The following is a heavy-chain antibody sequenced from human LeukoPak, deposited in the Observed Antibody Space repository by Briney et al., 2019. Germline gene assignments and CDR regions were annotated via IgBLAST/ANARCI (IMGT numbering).Heavy chain of an antibody. V-gene: IGHV1-18*01. D-gene: IGHD3-10*01. CDR3: ARPGITMVRGVIRGGPFDY. CDR1: GYTFTSYG. CDR2: ISAYNGNT. Sequence: GASVKVSCKASGYTFTSYGISWVRQAPGQGLEWMGWISAYNGNTNYAQKLQGRVTMTTDTSTSTAYMELRSLRSDDTAVYYCARPGITMVRGVIRGGPFDYWGQGTLVTVSS. J-gene: IGHJ4*02.